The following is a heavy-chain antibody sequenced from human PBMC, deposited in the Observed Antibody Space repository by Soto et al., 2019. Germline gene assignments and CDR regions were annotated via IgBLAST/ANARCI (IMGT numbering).Heavy chain of an antibody. J-gene: IGHJ4*02. D-gene: IGHD1-26*01. CDR1: GYSFTSLD. V-gene: IGHV1-8*01. Sequence: GASVKVSCKASGYSFTSLDINWVRQTAGQGLEWMGWMEPSTGRTGYAQKFQGRVTMTRDTSINTAYMELTTLTSDDTAFYYCARGVSAGVDYWGQGTLVTVSS. CDR2: MEPSTGRT. CDR3: ARGVSAGVDY.